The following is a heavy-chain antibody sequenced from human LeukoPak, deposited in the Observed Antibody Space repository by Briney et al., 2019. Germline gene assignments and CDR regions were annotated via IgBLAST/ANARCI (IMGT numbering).Heavy chain of an antibody. CDR2: IYSGGST. D-gene: IGHD4-17*01. CDR1: GFTVSSNY. J-gene: IGHJ4*02. V-gene: IGHV3-53*01. Sequence: GGSLRLSCAASGFTVSSNYMSWVRQAPGKGLEWVSVIYSGGSTYYADSVKGRFTISRDNSKNTLYLQMNSLRAKDTAVYYCARAKTTTEAYFDYWGQGTLVTVSS. CDR3: ARAKTTTEAYFDY.